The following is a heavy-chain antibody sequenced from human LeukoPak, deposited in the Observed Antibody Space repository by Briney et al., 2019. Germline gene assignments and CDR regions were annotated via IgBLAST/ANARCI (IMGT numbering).Heavy chain of an antibody. D-gene: IGHD3-3*01. J-gene: IGHJ5*02. CDR1: GFTFTNYG. CDR3: ARGGVFGVVINWFDP. CDR2: ITPDAGRT. V-gene: IGHV3-23*01. Sequence: GGSLRLSCAASGFTFTNYGMNWVRQAPGKGLEWVSGITPDAGRTYYADSVKGRFTIYRDNSKNTVYLQMNSLRAEDTAVYYCARGGVFGVVINWFDPWGQGTLVTVSS.